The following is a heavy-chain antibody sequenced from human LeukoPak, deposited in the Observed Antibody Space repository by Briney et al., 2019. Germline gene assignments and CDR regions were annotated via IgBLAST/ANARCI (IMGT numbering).Heavy chain of an antibody. CDR3: ARTNSLFDY. V-gene: IGHV3-48*01. J-gene: IGHJ4*02. Sequence: GGSLRLSCAASGFTFSNYNMNWVRQAPGKGLEWVSHITSSSSTIYYADSVRGRFTISRDNAKNSLYLQMNSLRAEDTAVYYCARTNSLFDYWGQGTLVTVSS. D-gene: IGHD3-16*02. CDR1: GFTFSNYN. CDR2: ITSSSSTI.